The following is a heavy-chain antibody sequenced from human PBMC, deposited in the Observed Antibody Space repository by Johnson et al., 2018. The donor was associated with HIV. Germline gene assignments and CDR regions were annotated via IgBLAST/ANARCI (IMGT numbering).Heavy chain of an antibody. D-gene: IGHD3-16*01. V-gene: IGHV3-66*01. CDR3: ARDPIGGAFDI. CDR2: IYSGGNT. J-gene: IGHJ3*02. Sequence: VHLVESGGGLVQPGGSLRLSCAASGFTVSTNYMSWVRQAPGKGLEWVSVIYSGGNTYYADPVKGRFTISRGNSKNTLYLQMNSLRAEYTAVYYCARDPIGGAFDIWGQGTMVIVSS. CDR1: GFTVSTNY.